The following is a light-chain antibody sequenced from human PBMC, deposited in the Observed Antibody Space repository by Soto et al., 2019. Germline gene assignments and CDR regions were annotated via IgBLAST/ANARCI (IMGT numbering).Light chain of an antibody. Sequence: QSALTQPPSASGSPGQSVTISCAGTSSDVGGYNYVSWYQQYPGKVPKLMIYEVSERPSGVPDRFSGSKSGNTAFLTVSGLQAEDEADYYCSSYTSSTTLYVFGTGTKV. CDR1: SSDVGGYNY. V-gene: IGLV2-8*01. CDR2: EVS. J-gene: IGLJ1*01. CDR3: SSYTSSTTLYV.